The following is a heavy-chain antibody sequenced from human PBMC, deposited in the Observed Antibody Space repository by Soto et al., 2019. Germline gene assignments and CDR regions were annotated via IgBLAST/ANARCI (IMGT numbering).Heavy chain of an antibody. Sequence: GASVKVSCKASGYTFTSYDINWVRQATGQGLEWMGWMNPNSGNTGYAQKFQGRVTMTRNTSISTAYMELSSLRSEDTAVYYCARLWPKDYGSGSYVDYYYYYYGMDVWGQGTTVT. CDR3: ARLWPKDYGSGSYVDYYYYYYGMDV. D-gene: IGHD3-10*01. CDR2: MNPNSGNT. CDR1: GYTFTSYD. J-gene: IGHJ6*02. V-gene: IGHV1-8*01.